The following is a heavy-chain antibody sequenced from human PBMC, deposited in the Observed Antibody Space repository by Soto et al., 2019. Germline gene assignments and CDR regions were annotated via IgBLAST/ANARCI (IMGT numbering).Heavy chain of an antibody. CDR3: ARFSTLGKDYGVDV. J-gene: IGHJ6*02. D-gene: IGHD3-3*02. V-gene: IGHV4-30-4*01. CDR1: CCSLSSSGFY. Sequence: PSGTLSLSCSVSCCSLSSSGFYWGLIRQPPGKGLEWIGDINYSGRTYYKPSLKSRVSISIGTSKNQFSLRLSSVAAADTAVYFCARFSTLGKDYGVDVWGQGTTVTVSS. CDR2: INYSGRT.